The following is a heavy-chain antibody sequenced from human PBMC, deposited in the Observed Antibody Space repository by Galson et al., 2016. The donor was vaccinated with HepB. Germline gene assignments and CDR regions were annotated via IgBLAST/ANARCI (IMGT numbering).Heavy chain of an antibody. CDR1: GGTFNNYA. Sequence: SVKVSCKASGGTFNNYAISWVRQAPGQGLEWLGGIIPIFGSASYAHNLQGRVTITADASTSTAYLELSSLKSQDTAVYYCAREAEGGGWSFPFDNWGQGTLITVSS. D-gene: IGHD6-19*01. J-gene: IGHJ4*02. CDR2: IIPIFGSA. V-gene: IGHV1-69*13. CDR3: AREAEGGGWSFPFDN.